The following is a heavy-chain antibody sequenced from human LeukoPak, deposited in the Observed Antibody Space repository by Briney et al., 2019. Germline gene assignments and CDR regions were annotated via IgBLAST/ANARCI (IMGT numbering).Heavy chain of an antibody. CDR2: IYYSGST. D-gene: IGHD4-17*01. V-gene: IGHV4-59*01. Sequence: SETLSLTCTVSGGSISSYYWSWIRRPPGKGLEWIGYIYYSGSTNYNPSLKSRVTISVDTSKNQFSLKLSSVTATDTAVYYCARDLGTVTSSWAFGAFDIWGQGTMVTVSS. J-gene: IGHJ3*02. CDR3: ARDLGTVTSSWAFGAFDI. CDR1: GGSISSYY.